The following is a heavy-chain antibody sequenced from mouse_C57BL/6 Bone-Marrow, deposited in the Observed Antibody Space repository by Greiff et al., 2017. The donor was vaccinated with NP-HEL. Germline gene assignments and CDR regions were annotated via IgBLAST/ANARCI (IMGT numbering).Heavy chain of an antibody. D-gene: IGHD1-1*01. CDR3: ARDFTTEWYFDV. CDR1: GYTFTNYW. V-gene: IGHV1-63*01. Sequence: QVHVKQSGAELVRPGTSVKMSCKASGYTFTNYWIGWAKQRPGHGLEWIGDIYPGGGYTNYNEKFKGKATLTADKSSSTAYMQFSSLTSEDSAIYYCARDFTTEWYFDVWGTGTTVTVSS. CDR2: IYPGGGYT. J-gene: IGHJ1*03.